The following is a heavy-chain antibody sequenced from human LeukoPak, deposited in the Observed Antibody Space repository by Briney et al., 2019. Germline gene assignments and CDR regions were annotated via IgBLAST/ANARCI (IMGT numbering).Heavy chain of an antibody. CDR1: GGSFSGYY. CDR3: ARGRSAYDSSGYYYGN. D-gene: IGHD3-22*01. Sequence: SETLSLTCAVYGGSFSGYYWSWIRQPPGKGLEWIGEINHSGSTNYNPPLKSRVTISVDTSKNQFSLKVSSVTAADTAVYYCARGRSAYDSSGYYYGNWGQGTLVTVSS. CDR2: INHSGST. V-gene: IGHV4-34*01. J-gene: IGHJ4*02.